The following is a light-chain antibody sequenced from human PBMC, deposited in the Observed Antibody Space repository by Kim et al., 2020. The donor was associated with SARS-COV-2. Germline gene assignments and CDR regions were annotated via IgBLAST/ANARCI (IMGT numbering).Light chain of an antibody. Sequence: PGESSTLSCRASQSVSNNYLAWYQQKPVQAPRLLIYDASIRATGIPDRFSGSGSGTDFTLTINRLEPEDFAVYFCQQYVGAPLTFGGGTKVDIK. J-gene: IGKJ4*01. CDR2: DAS. CDR3: QQYVGAPLT. CDR1: QSVSNNY. V-gene: IGKV3-20*01.